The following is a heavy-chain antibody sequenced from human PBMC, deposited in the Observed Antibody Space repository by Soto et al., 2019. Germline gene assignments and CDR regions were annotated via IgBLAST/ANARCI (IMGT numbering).Heavy chain of an antibody. Sequence: EVQLVESGGGLVKPGGSLRLSCVASGFTFRTYTMNWVRQAPGKGLEWVSGIRGFSPYTFYAESVKGRFTISRDNAKNSLYLQMNSLKTEDTALYYCATGTVGAMDYWGQGTLVTVSS. CDR2: IRGFSPYT. J-gene: IGHJ4*02. D-gene: IGHD1-26*01. CDR1: GFTFRTYT. V-gene: IGHV3-21*04. CDR3: ATGTVGAMDY.